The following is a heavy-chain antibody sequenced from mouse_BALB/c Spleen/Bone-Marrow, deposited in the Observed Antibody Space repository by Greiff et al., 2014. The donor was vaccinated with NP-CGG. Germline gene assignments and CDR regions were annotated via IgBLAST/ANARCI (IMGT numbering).Heavy chain of an antibody. J-gene: IGHJ2*01. CDR1: GFSLTSYG. V-gene: IGHV2-9*02. Sequence: VMLVESGPGLVAPSQSLSITCTVSGFSLTSYGVHWVRQPPGKGLEWLGVIWAGGSTNYNSTLMSRLTISKDNSKSQVFLKMNSLQTDDTAMYYCARYYDGFLDYWGQGTTLTVSS. CDR3: ARYYDGFLDY. CDR2: IWAGGST. D-gene: IGHD1-2*01.